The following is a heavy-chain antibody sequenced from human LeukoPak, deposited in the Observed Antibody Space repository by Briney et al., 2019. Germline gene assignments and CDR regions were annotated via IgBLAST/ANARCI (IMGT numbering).Heavy chain of an antibody. D-gene: IGHD3-22*01. Sequence: GGSLRLSCAASGFTFSSYSMNWVRQAPGKGLEWVSYISSSSYIYYADSVKGRFTISRDNAKNSLYLQMNSLRAEDTAVYYCAGAYFYDSSGFYGYWGQGTLVTVSS. V-gene: IGHV3-21*01. CDR2: ISSSSYI. J-gene: IGHJ4*02. CDR3: AGAYFYDSSGFYGY. CDR1: GFTFSSYS.